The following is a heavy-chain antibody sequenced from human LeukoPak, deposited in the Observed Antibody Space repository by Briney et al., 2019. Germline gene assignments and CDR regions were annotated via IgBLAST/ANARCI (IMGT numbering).Heavy chain of an antibody. CDR2: ISDYNGNT. D-gene: IGHD1-26*01. J-gene: IGHJ4*02. V-gene: IGHV1-18*01. CDR3: ARGGTYSYLFDY. CDR1: GDTFTSYG. Sequence: AAVKVSCKASGDTFTSYGISWVRQAPGQGLGWVGWISDYNGNTSYAQKLQGRVTMTTDTSKSKAYMELRSLRPDDKAVYYCARGGTYSYLFDYWGQGTLVTVSS.